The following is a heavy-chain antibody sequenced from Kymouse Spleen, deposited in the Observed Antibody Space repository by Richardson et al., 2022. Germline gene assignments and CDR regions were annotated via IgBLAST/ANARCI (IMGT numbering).Heavy chain of an antibody. CDR1: GGSISSGGYY. CDR3: ARDQVITGTSYYYYYGMDV. CDR2: IYYSGST. D-gene: IGHD1-20*01,IGHD1-7*01. Sequence: QVQLQESGPGLVKPSQTLSLTCTVSGGSISSGGYYWSWIRQHPGKGLEWIGYIYYSGSTYYNPSLKSRVTISVDTSKNQFSLKLSSVTAADTAVYYCARDQVITGTSYYYYYGMDVWGQGTTVTVSS. V-gene: IGHV4-31*03. J-gene: IGHJ6*02.